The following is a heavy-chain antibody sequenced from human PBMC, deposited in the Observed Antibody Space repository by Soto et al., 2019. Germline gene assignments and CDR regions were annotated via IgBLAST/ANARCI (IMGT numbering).Heavy chain of an antibody. Sequence: SETLSLTCTVSGGSISSYYCSWIRQAAGKGLEWIGRIDTSGTTNYNPSLRSRVTMSVDASKNQFSLNLSSVTAADTAVYFCARGPRGYVYYHGMDVWGQGSTVPV. J-gene: IGHJ6*02. CDR1: GGSISSYY. D-gene: IGHD3-16*01. CDR2: IDTSGTT. V-gene: IGHV4-4*07. CDR3: ARGPRGYVYYHGMDV.